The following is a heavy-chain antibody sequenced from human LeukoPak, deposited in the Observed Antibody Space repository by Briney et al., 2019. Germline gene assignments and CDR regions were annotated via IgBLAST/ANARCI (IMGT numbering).Heavy chain of an antibody. J-gene: IGHJ6*02. Sequence: PSQTLSLTCTVSGGSISSGDYYWSWIRQPPGKGLEWIGYIYYSGSTYYNPSLKSRVTISVDTSKNQFSLKLSSVTAADTAVYYCARAPSLTGYYYYGMDVWGQGTTVTVSS. CDR2: IYYSGST. CDR3: ARAPSLTGYYYYGMDV. V-gene: IGHV4-30-4*08. CDR1: GGSISSGDYY. D-gene: IGHD3-9*01.